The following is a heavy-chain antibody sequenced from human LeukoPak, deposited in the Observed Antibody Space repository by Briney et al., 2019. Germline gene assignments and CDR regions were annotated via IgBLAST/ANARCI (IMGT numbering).Heavy chain of an antibody. J-gene: IGHJ4*02. D-gene: IGHD5-18*01. V-gene: IGHV4-59*01. CDR2: IYYSGST. CDR3: ARERAAMDS. Sequence: SETLTLTCIASGGSSRSDYWRWIRQPPGKGLEWIGYIYYSGSTNYSPSLKSRVTISVDTSKNQFSLKLNSVTAADTAVYFCARERAAMDSWGQGTLVTVSS. CDR1: GGSSRSDY.